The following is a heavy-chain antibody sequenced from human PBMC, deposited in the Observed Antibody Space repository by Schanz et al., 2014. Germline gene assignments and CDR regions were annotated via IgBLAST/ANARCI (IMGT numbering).Heavy chain of an antibody. CDR1: GYTFTSYS. CDR2: ISPYNGNT. V-gene: IGHV1-18*04. D-gene: IGHD5-18*01. J-gene: IGHJ3*02. Sequence: QVQLVQSGAEMKKPGASVKVSCKASGYTFTSYSMHWVRQAPGQGLEWMGWISPYNGNTNYAQKLQGRVTMTTDTSTGTAYMELRSLRSDDTALYYCTRGGYSYALSAFDIWGQGTMVTVSS. CDR3: TRGGYSYALSAFDI.